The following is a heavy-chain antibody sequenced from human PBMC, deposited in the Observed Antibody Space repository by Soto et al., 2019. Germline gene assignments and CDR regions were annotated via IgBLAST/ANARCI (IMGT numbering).Heavy chain of an antibody. CDR2: INAGNGNT. CDR3: ARGDYYEIHDY. V-gene: IGHV1-3*01. D-gene: IGHD3-22*01. J-gene: IGHJ4*02. CDR1: GYTFTSYA. Sequence: QVQLVQSGAEVKKPGASVKVSCKASGYTFTSYAIHWVRQAPGQRLEWMGWINAGNGNTKYSQKFQGRVTITRDTSASTAYMDQSSLRSEDTAVYYCARGDYYEIHDYWGQGTLVTVSS.